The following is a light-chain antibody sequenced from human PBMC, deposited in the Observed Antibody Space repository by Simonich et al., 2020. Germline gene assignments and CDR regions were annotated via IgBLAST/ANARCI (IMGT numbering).Light chain of an antibody. CDR2: EGS. CDR3: SSYTSSSTVV. Sequence: QSALTQPASVSGSPGQSITLSCTGTSSDVGSYNLVSWYQQHPGKAPKLMIYEGSKRPSGVSKRFSGSKSCNTASLTISGLQAEDEADYYCSSYTSSSTVVFGGGTKLTVL. V-gene: IGLV2-14*02. CDR1: SSDVGSYNL. J-gene: IGLJ2*01.